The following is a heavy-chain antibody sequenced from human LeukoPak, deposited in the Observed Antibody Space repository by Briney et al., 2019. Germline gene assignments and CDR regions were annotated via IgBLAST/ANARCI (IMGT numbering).Heavy chain of an antibody. CDR1: GYTFTGYY. Sequence: ASVKVSCKASGYTFTGYYMHCVRQAPGQGLEWMGIINPSGGSTSYAQKFQGRVTMTRDMSTSTVYMELSSLRSEDTAVYYCARAPPPSRYRYGQYYFDYWGQGTLVTVSS. CDR2: INPSGGST. V-gene: IGHV1-46*01. CDR3: ARAPPPSRYRYGQYYFDY. D-gene: IGHD5-18*01. J-gene: IGHJ4*02.